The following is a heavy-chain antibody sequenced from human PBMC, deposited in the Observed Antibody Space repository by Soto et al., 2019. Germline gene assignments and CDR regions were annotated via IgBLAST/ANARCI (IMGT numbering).Heavy chain of an antibody. D-gene: IGHD3-3*01. J-gene: IGHJ6*02. Sequence: SETLSLTCTVSGGSISSSSYYWGWIRQPPGKGLEWIGSIYYSGSTYYNPSLKSRVTISVDTSKNQFSLKLSSVTAADTAVYYCARNTEYYDFWCGYSQYYYYGMDVWGQGTTVTVSS. CDR3: ARNTEYYDFWCGYSQYYYYGMDV. V-gene: IGHV4-39*01. CDR1: GGSISSSSYY. CDR2: IYYSGST.